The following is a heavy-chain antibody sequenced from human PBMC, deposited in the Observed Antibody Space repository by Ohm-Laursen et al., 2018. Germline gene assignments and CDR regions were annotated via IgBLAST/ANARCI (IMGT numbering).Heavy chain of an antibody. CDR2: INWNSVTT. CDR1: GFTFDDYA. V-gene: IGHV3-9*01. CDR3: NFGTYYAH. Sequence: SSLRLSCAASGFTFDDYAMHWVRQAPGKGLEWVSSINWNSVTTVYADSVKGRFTISRDNAKNSLYLQMNSLRPEDTALYYCNFGTYYAHWGQGTLVTVSS. D-gene: IGHD1-26*01. J-gene: IGHJ4*02.